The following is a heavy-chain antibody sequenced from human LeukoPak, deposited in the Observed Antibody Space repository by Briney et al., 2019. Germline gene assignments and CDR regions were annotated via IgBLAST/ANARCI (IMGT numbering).Heavy chain of an antibody. CDR2: IYYSGST. J-gene: IGHJ4*02. V-gene: IGHV4-59*12. D-gene: IGHD2-2*01. CDR3: ARGGRYCSSTSCYGGYFDY. CDR1: GGSISSYY. Sequence: SETLSLTCTVSGGSISSYYWIWIRQPPGKGLEWIGYIYYSGSTNYNPSLKSRVTISVDTSKNQFSLQLNSVTPEDTAVYYCARGGRYCSSTSCYGGYFDYWGQGTLVTVSS.